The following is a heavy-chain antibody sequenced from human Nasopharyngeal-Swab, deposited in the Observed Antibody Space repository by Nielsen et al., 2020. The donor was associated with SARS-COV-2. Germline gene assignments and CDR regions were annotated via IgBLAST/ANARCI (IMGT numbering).Heavy chain of an antibody. CDR1: GFTFSRFD. CDR3: AKRVAGKYYYMDV. J-gene: IGHJ6*03. D-gene: IGHD3-10*01. V-gene: IGHV3-13*01. CDR2: IGTAGDT. Sequence: GESLKISCAASGFTFSRFDMHWVRQVMGKGLEWVSAIGTAGDTYYPRSMKGRFTISRGDAENILYLQLNSLRAEDTAIYYCAKRVAGKYYYMDVWGKGTTVTVSS.